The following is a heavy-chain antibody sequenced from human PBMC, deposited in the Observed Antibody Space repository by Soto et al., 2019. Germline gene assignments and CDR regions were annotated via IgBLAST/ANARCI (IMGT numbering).Heavy chain of an antibody. CDR1: GYTFPSYG. CDR3: ARVPQNYYDSSGYPADY. D-gene: IGHD3-22*01. CDR2: ISAYNGNT. V-gene: IGHV1-18*01. Sequence: ASVKVSCKASGYTFPSYGISWVRQAPGQGLEWMGWISAYNGNTNYAQKLQGRVTMTTDTSTSTAYMELRSLRSDDTAVYYCARVPQNYYDSSGYPADYWGQGTLVTVSS. J-gene: IGHJ4*02.